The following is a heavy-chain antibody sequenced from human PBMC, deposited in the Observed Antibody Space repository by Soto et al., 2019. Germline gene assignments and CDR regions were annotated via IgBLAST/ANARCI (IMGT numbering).Heavy chain of an antibody. CDR2: IYYSGST. V-gene: IGHV4-31*03. Sequence: QVQLQESGPGLVKPSQTLSLTCTVSGGSISSGGYYWSWIRQHPGKGLEWIGYIYYSGSTYYNPSIKSRVTISVDTSKNQFSLKLSSVTAAATAVYYCARYDFWNHRFDPWGQGTLVTVSS. J-gene: IGHJ5*02. CDR1: GGSISSGGYY. D-gene: IGHD3-3*01. CDR3: ARYDFWNHRFDP.